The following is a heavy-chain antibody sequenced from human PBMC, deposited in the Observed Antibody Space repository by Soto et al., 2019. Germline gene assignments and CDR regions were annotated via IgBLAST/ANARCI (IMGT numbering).Heavy chain of an antibody. CDR3: ARSSGWSEADAFYM. J-gene: IGHJ3*02. D-gene: IGHD6-19*01. CDR2: LSRSGNTK. Sequence: QVQLVESGGGLVQPGGYLRLSFAASGFTFGDYEMSWIRQSAGKGPEWVSFLSRSGNTKYYADSVKSRFSISRDNAENSLYLQMEGLRVEDTATYFCARSSGWSEADAFYMWGQGTKVTV. V-gene: IGHV3-11*01. CDR1: GFTFGDYE.